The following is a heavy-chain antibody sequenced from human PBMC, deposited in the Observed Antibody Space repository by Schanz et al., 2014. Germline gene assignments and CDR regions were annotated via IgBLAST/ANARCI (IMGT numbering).Heavy chain of an antibody. V-gene: IGHV4-39*01. CDR3: ARPSSVVGITGWFDT. CDR2: ISYSGNT. CDR1: GTSITSSTYY. J-gene: IGHJ5*02. D-gene: IGHD3-22*01. Sequence: QLQLRESGPGLVKPSETLSLICSVSGTSITSSTYYWGWIRQPPGKGPEWIGSISYSGNTYYTPSLKSRVPISLDPSKNQFSLKRPSVTAADTAVYYCARPSSVVGITGWFDTWGQGTLVTVSS.